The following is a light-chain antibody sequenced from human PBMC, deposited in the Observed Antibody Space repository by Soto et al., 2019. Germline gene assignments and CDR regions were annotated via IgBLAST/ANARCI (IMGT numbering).Light chain of an antibody. CDR2: EVS. Sequence: QSALTQPASVSGSPGQSITISCTGTSSDIGSNSYVSWFQQRPGKAPTLIIYEVSNRPSGVSTHFSGSKSGNTASLTISGLLPEDDAEYYCTSYTTTTRLFGGGTKVTVL. CDR1: SSDIGSNSY. J-gene: IGLJ3*02. CDR3: TSYTTTTRL. V-gene: IGLV2-14*01.